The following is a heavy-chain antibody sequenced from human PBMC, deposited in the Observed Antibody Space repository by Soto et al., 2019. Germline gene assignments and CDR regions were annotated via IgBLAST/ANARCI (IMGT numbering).Heavy chain of an antibody. Sequence: GGSLRLSCTASGFAFSSYEMTWVRHAPGKGLEWISYITSGGTTYYGDSTKGRFTISRDNAKNSLYLHLNSLAAEDTAIYYCARVLYATWSSFDYWGQGTLVTVSS. D-gene: IGHD1-26*01. CDR2: ITSGGTT. V-gene: IGHV3-48*03. CDR1: GFAFSSYE. J-gene: IGHJ4*02. CDR3: ARVLYATWSSFDY.